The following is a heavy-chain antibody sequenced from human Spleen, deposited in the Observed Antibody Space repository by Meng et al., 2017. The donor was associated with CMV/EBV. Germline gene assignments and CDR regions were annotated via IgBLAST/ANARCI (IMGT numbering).Heavy chain of an antibody. CDR1: GFSLSNYW. Sequence: GESLKISCVASGFSLSNYWMTWVRQAPGKALEWVANINQDGSQSYYVDSVRGRFTITRDNGGNSLYLQMNSLGGDDTAVYYCARDLNEDGGVTLDNWGQGILVTVSS. CDR2: INQDGSQS. D-gene: IGHD5-24*01. J-gene: IGHJ4*02. CDR3: ARDLNEDGGVTLDN. V-gene: IGHV3-7*01.